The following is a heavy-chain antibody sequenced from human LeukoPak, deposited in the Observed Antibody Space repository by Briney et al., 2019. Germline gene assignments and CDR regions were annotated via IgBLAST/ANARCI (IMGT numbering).Heavy chain of an antibody. CDR1: GFTFSSYW. D-gene: IGHD6-13*01. CDR3: ARDQRAAAGHNWFDP. J-gene: IGHJ5*02. Sequence: GGSLRLSCAASGFTFSSYWMSWVRQAPGKGLEWVANIKQDGSEKDYVDSVKGRFTISRDNGKNSLYLQMNSLRAEDTAVYYCARDQRAAAGHNWFDPWGQGTLVTVSS. V-gene: IGHV3-7*01. CDR2: IKQDGSEK.